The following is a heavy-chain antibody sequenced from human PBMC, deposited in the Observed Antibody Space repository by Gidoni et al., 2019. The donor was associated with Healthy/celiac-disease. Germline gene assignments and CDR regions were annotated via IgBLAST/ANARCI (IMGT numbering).Heavy chain of an antibody. CDR2: ISYDGSNK. CDR1: GFTFSSYA. CDR3: AREGYGYEFEIDYFDY. J-gene: IGHJ4*02. V-gene: IGHV3-30-3*01. D-gene: IGHD5-18*01. Sequence: QVQLVESGGGVVQPGRSLRLSCAAPGFTFSSYAMHWVRQAPGKGLEWVGVISYDGSNKYYADSVKGRFTISRDNSKNTLYLQMNSLRAEDTAVYYCAREGYGYEFEIDYFDYWGQGTLVTVSS.